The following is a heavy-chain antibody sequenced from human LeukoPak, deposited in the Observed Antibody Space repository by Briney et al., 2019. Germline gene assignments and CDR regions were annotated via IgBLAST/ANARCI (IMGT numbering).Heavy chain of an antibody. D-gene: IGHD5-12*01. Sequence: GASVKVSRKASGYTFTSYDINWVRQATGQGLEWMGWMNPNSGNTGYAQKFQGRVTMTRNTSISTAYMELSSLRSEDTAVYYCARGLSGYDYYYYYYMDVWGKGTTVTVSS. CDR3: ARGLSGYDYYYYYYMDV. CDR2: MNPNSGNT. V-gene: IGHV1-8*01. J-gene: IGHJ6*03. CDR1: GYTFTSYD.